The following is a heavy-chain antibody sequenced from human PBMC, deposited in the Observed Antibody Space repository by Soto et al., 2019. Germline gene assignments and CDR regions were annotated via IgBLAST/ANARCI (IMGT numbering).Heavy chain of an antibody. J-gene: IGHJ6*02. CDR1: GFTFSSYS. V-gene: IGHV3-21*01. CDR2: ISSSSSYI. CDR3: ARDLQITVTTYSYYGMVV. Sequence: GGSLRLSCAASGFTFSSYSMNWVRQAPGKGLEWVSSISSSSSYIYYADSVKGRFTISRDNAKNSLYLQMNSLRAEDTAVYYCARDLQITVTTYSYYGMVVWGPRTTVTVSS. D-gene: IGHD4-17*01.